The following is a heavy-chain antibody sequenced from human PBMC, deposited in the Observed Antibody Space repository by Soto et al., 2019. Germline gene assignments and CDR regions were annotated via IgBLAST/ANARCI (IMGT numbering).Heavy chain of an antibody. CDR3: VRCHDYGDLLYYFDY. D-gene: IGHD4-17*01. CDR1: GGTFSSYA. Sequence: SVKVSCKASGGTFSSYAISWVRQAPGQGLEWMGGIIPIFGTANYAQKFQGRVTVTADESTSTAYMELSSLRSEDTAVYYCVRCHDYGDLLYYFDYWGQGTLVTVSS. CDR2: IIPIFGTA. V-gene: IGHV1-69*13. J-gene: IGHJ4*02.